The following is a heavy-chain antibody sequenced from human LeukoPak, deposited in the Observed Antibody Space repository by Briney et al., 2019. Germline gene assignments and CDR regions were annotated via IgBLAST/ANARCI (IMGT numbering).Heavy chain of an antibody. J-gene: IGHJ4*02. CDR3: AREYGGNIDY. D-gene: IGHD4-23*01. V-gene: IGHV3-33*01. Sequence: GGSLRLSCAASGFSFSRYGMHWVRQAPGKGLGWVAVIWYDGSKKYYSDSVKGRFTISRDNSNNTLYLQMNSLRAEDTAVYYCAREYGGNIDYWSQGTLVTVSS. CDR2: IWYDGSKK. CDR1: GFSFSRYG.